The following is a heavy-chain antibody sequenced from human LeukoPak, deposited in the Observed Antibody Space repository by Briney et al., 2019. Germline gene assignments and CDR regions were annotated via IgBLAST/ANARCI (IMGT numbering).Heavy chain of an antibody. J-gene: IGHJ4*02. CDR2: IIPIFGTA. D-gene: IGHD3-22*01. CDR3: AREYYDYYEGFDY. CDR1: GGTFSSYA. Sequence: SVKVSCKASGGTFSSYAISWVRQAPGQGLEWMGGIIPIFGTANYAQKFQGRVTITADESTRTAYMELRSLRSDDTAVYFCAREYYDYYEGFDYWGQGTLVTVSS. V-gene: IGHV1-69*13.